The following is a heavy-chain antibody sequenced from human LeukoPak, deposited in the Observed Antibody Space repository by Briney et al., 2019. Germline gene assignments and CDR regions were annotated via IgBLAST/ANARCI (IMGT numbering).Heavy chain of an antibody. CDR3: ARGVDSSSWLKLIDY. Sequence: SETLSLTCTVSGGSISSSSYYWGWIRQPPGKGLEWIGSIYYSGSTYYNPSLKSRVTISVDTSKNQYSLKLSSVTAADTAVYYCARGVDSSSWLKLIDYWGQGTLVTVSS. V-gene: IGHV4-39*01. D-gene: IGHD6-13*01. CDR1: GGSISSSSYY. CDR2: IYYSGST. J-gene: IGHJ4*02.